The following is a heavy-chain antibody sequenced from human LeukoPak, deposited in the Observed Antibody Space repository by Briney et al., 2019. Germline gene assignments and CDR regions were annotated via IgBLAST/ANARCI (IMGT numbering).Heavy chain of an antibody. V-gene: IGHV3-7*03. Sequence: GGSLRLSCRVSGFTFRNYWMTWVRQVPGKGLEWVVNINEGGNEKNYVDSVKGRFTVSRDNAQNSLYLQMNSLRVEDTAVYYCARHPNSNWDYWGQGTLVTVSS. CDR2: INEGGNEK. D-gene: IGHD1-1*01. CDR1: GFTFRNYW. J-gene: IGHJ4*02. CDR3: ARHPNSNWDY.